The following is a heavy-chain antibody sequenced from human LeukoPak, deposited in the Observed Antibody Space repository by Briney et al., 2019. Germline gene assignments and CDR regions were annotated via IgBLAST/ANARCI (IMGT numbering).Heavy chain of an antibody. Sequence: GGSLRLSCAVSGITLSNYGMSWVRQAPGKGLEWVANIKQDGSEKYYVDSVKGRFTISRDNAKNSLYLQMNSLRAEDTAVYYCARGYCSGGSCYIPIDYWGQGTLVTVSS. J-gene: IGHJ4*02. CDR3: ARGYCSGGSCYIPIDY. CDR1: GITLSNYG. CDR2: IKQDGSEK. D-gene: IGHD2-15*01. V-gene: IGHV3-7*01.